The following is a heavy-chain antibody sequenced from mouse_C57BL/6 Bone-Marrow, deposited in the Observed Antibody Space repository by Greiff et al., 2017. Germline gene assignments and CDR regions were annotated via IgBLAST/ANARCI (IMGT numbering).Heavy chain of an antibody. CDR1: GYTFTSYD. J-gene: IGHJ1*03. CDR2: IYPRDGST. CDR3: ARVEVDGSSVDWYFEV. D-gene: IGHD1-1*01. V-gene: IGHV1-85*01. Sequence: VQLVESGPELVKPGASVKLSCKASGYTFTSYDINWVKQRPGQGLEWIGWIYPRDGSTKYNAKFKGTATLTVDTSSSTAYMELHSLTSEDSAVYFCARVEVDGSSVDWYFEVWGTGTTVTVAS.